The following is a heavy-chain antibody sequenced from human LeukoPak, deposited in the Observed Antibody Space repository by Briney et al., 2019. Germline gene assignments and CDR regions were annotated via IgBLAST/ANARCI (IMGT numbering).Heavy chain of an antibody. CDR3: ARDNGYDSSGYYYFDY. V-gene: IGHV3-53*01. Sequence: GGSLRLSCAASGFTVSSNYMSWVRQAPGKGLEWVSVIYSGGSTYYADSVKGRFTISRDNSKNTLYLQMNSLRAEDTAVYYCARDNGYDSSGYYYFDYWGQGTLVTVFS. J-gene: IGHJ4*02. CDR2: IYSGGST. CDR1: GFTVSSNY. D-gene: IGHD3-22*01.